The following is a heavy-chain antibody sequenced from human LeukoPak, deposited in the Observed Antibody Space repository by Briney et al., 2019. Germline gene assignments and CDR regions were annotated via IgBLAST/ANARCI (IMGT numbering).Heavy chain of an antibody. Sequence: GASVKVSCKASGGTFSSYAISWVRQAPGQGLEWVGRIIPILGIANYAQKFQGRVTITADKSTSTAYMELSSLRSEDTAVYYCASGTGIAVAGTLDPWGQGTLVTVSS. CDR1: GGTFSSYA. D-gene: IGHD6-19*01. V-gene: IGHV1-69*04. CDR2: IIPILGIA. J-gene: IGHJ5*02. CDR3: ASGTGIAVAGTLDP.